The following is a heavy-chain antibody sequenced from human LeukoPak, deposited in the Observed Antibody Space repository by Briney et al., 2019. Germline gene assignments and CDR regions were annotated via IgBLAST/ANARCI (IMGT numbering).Heavy chain of an antibody. D-gene: IGHD3-9*01. J-gene: IGHJ6*02. V-gene: IGHV3-30-3*01. CDR3: ARGITLTDGDV. CDR2: ISYDGSNK. CDR1: GGSISSSN. Sequence: LSLTCAVSGGSISSSNWWSWVRQPPGKGLEWVAVISYDGSNKYYADSVKGRFTISRDNSKNTLYLQMNSLRAEDTAVYYCARGITLTDGDVWGQGTTVTVSS.